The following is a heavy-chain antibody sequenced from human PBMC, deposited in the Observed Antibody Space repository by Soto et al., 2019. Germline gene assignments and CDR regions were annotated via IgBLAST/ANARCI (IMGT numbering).Heavy chain of an antibody. J-gene: IGHJ6*02. CDR1: GYTFTSYG. Sequence: RASVKVSCKASGYTFTSYGISWVRQAPGQGLEWMGWISAYSGNTNYAQKLQGRVTMTTDTSTSTAYMELRSLRSDDTAVYYCARDGQLLKFYYYYGMDVWGQGXTVTVSS. D-gene: IGHD6-13*01. V-gene: IGHV1-18*01. CDR3: ARDGQLLKFYYYYGMDV. CDR2: ISAYSGNT.